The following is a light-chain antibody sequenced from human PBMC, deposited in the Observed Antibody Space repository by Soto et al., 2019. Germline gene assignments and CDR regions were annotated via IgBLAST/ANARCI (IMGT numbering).Light chain of an antibody. CDR1: QSVSSN. CDR3: QQRSNWPYMYT. Sequence: EIVMTQSPASLSVSPGERATLSCRASQSVSSNLAWYQQKPGQAPRLLIYGASNRATGIPARFSGSGSGTDFTLTISSLEPEDFAVYYCQQRSNWPYMYTFGQGTKVDIK. V-gene: IGKV3-11*01. CDR2: GAS. J-gene: IGKJ2*01.